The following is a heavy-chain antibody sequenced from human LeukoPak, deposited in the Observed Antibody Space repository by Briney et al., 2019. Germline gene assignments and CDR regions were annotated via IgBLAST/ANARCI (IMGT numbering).Heavy chain of an antibody. CDR3: AKGLVVGSSWSAYGY. CDR1: GFTFSNYA. CDR2: ISGSGDTT. Sequence: GGSLRLSCAASGFTFSNYAMTCVRQAPGKGLEWVSVISGSGDTTYYADSVKGRFTISRDNSKNTLYLQMNSLRAEDTAVYYCAKGLVVGSSWSAYGYWGQGTLVTVSS. D-gene: IGHD6-13*01. J-gene: IGHJ4*02. V-gene: IGHV3-23*01.